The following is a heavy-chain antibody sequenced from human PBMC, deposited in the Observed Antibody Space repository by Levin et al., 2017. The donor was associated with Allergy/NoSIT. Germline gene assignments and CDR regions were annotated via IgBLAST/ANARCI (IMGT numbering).Heavy chain of an antibody. CDR1: GYTFTGYY. V-gene: IGHV1-2*02. Sequence: ASVKVSCKASGYTFTGYYMHWVRQAPGQGLEWMGWINPNSGGTNYAQKFQGRVTMTRDTSISTAYMELSRLRSDDTAVYYCARPREYGDYYYYGMDVWGQGTTVTVSS. D-gene: IGHD3-10*01. CDR2: INPNSGGT. J-gene: IGHJ6*02. CDR3: ARPREYGDYYYYGMDV.